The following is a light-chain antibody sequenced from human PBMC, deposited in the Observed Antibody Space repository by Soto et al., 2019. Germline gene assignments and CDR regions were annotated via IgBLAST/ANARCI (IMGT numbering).Light chain of an antibody. CDR2: EVS. CDR3: SSYTSSSTFTYV. Sequence: LTQPASVSWSPGPSITISCTGTSSDVCGYNYVSWYQQHPGKAPKLMIYEVSNRPSGVSNRFSGSKSGNTASLTISGLQAEDEADYYCSSYTSSSTFTYVFGTGTKVNVL. CDR1: SSDVCGYNY. J-gene: IGLJ1*01. V-gene: IGLV2-14*01.